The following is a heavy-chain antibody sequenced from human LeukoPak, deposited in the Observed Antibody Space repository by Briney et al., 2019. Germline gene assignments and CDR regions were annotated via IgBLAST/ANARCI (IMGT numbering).Heavy chain of an antibody. D-gene: IGHD2-2*01. CDR3: ARGRRQGRCSSTSCYSYYFDY. V-gene: IGHV1-8*03. J-gene: IGHJ4*02. Sequence: AXVKVSCKASGYTFTSYDINWVRQAPGQGLEWMGWMNPNSGNKAYAHKFQRTLTITRNTSISTASMELSSLRSEDTAVYYCARGRRQGRCSSTSCYSYYFDYWGQGTLVTVSS. CDR1: GYTFTSYD. CDR2: MNPNSGNK.